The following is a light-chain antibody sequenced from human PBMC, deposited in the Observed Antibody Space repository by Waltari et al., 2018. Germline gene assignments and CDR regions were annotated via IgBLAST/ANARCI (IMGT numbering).Light chain of an antibody. CDR1: QSVGRS. CDR3: QHYVRLPAT. CDR2: GAS. J-gene: IGKJ1*01. V-gene: IGKV3-20*01. Sequence: EIVLTQSPGTLSLSPGERATLACRASQSVGRSLAWYQQKPGRAPRLLIFGASSRATGIPDRFSGSGSETDFSLTISRLEPEDFAVYYCQHYVRLPATFGQGTKVEIK.